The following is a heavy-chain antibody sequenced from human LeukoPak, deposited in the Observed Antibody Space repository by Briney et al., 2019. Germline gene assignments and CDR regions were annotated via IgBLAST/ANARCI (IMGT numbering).Heavy chain of an antibody. D-gene: IGHD6-13*01. J-gene: IGHJ6*02. CDR1: GDSVSSNSAA. V-gene: IGHV6-1*01. Sequence: SQTLSLTCAISGDSVSSNSAAWNWIRQSPSRGLEWLGRTYYRSKWYNDYAVSVKSRITINPDTSKNQFSLQLNSVTPEDTAVYYCASVRYSSSDYYYGMDVWGQGTTVTVSS. CDR2: TYYRSKWYN. CDR3: ASVRYSSSDYYYGMDV.